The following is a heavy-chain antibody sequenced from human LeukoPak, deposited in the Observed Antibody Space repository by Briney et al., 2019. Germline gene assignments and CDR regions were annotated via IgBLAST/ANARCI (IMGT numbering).Heavy chain of an antibody. Sequence: GASVKVSCKASGYTFTGYCMHWVRQAPGQGLEWMGRINPNSGGTNYAQKFQGRVTMTRDTSISTAYMELSRLRSDDTAVYYCARGGRMVRGVEDYWGQGTLVTVSS. CDR3: ARGGRMVRGVEDY. D-gene: IGHD3-10*01. J-gene: IGHJ4*02. V-gene: IGHV1-2*06. CDR2: INPNSGGT. CDR1: GYTFTGYC.